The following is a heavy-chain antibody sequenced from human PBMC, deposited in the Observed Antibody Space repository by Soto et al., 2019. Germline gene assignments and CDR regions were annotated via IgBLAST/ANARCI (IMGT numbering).Heavy chain of an antibody. V-gene: IGHV1-24*01. Sequence: QVQLVQSGAEVKKPGASVKVSCKVSGYTLTELSMHWVRQAPGKGLEWMGGFDPEDGETIYAQKFQGRVTMTEDTSTDTAYMELSSLRSEDTAVYYCATPLTYYDILTGPFHPWGQGTLVTVSS. CDR3: ATPLTYYDILTGPFHP. D-gene: IGHD3-9*01. J-gene: IGHJ5*02. CDR2: FDPEDGET. CDR1: GYTLTELS.